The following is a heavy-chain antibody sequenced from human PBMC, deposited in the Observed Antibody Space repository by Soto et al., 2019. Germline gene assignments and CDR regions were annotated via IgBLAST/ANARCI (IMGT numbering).Heavy chain of an antibody. J-gene: IGHJ3*02. D-gene: IGHD5-12*01. CDR3: AKPLREQWLRDAFDI. V-gene: IGHV3-23*01. CDR1: GFTFSCYA. CDR2: ISGSGGST. Sequence: GGSLRLSCAASGFTFSCYAMSWVRQAPGKGLEWVSAISGSGGSTYYADSVKGRFTISRDNSKNTLYLQMNSLRAEDTAVYYCAKPLREQWLRDAFDIWGQGTMVTVSS.